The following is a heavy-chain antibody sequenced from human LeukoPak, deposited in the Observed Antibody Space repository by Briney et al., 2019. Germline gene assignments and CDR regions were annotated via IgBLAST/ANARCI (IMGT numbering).Heavy chain of an antibody. Sequence: PSETLSPTCAVYGGSFSGYYWSWIRQPPGKGLEWIGEINHSGSTNYNPSLKSRVTISVDTSKNQFSLKLSSVTVADTAVYYCARGGLRLTGPHRVLHGWFDPWGQGTLVTVSS. CDR2: INHSGST. CDR1: GGSFSGYY. J-gene: IGHJ5*02. D-gene: IGHD3-3*01. V-gene: IGHV4-34*01. CDR3: ARGGLRLTGPHRVLHGWFDP.